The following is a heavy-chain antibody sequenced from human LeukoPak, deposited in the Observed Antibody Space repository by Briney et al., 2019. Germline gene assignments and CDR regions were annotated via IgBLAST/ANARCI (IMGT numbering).Heavy chain of an antibody. J-gene: IGHJ5*02. Sequence: SGPALVKPTQTLTLTCTFSGFSLSTSGVGVGWIRQPPGKALEWLALIYWDDDKRYSPSLKSRLTITKDTSKNQVVLTMTNMDPVDTATYYCAQYRYSSSSGWFDPWGQGTLVTVSS. CDR3: AQYRYSSSSGWFDP. D-gene: IGHD6-6*01. V-gene: IGHV2-5*02. CDR1: GFSLSTSGVG. CDR2: IYWDDDK.